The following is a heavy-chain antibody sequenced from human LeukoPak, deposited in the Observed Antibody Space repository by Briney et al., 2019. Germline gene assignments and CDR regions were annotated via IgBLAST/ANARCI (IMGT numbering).Heavy chain of an antibody. CDR2: ISSSGSTI. CDR1: GFTFSTYD. Sequence: GRSLRLSCAASGFTFSTYDMNWVRQAPGKGLEWVSYISSSGSTIYYADSVKGRFTISRDNAKNSLYLQMNSLRAEDTAVYYCARDPSDYYYYMDVWGKGTTVTVSS. J-gene: IGHJ6*03. V-gene: IGHV3-48*03. CDR3: ARDPSDYYYYMDV. D-gene: IGHD2-2*01.